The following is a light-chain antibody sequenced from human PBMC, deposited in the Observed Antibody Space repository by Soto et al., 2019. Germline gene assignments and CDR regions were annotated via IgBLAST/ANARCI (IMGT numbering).Light chain of an antibody. CDR3: QQYGSSPYT. V-gene: IGKV3-20*01. J-gene: IGKJ2*01. Sequence: ENVLTQSPGTLSLSPGERATLSCRAGQSVRSSYLAWYQQRPGHAPRLLIYGASTRATVIPARFSGSGSVTDFNLTISSLEPEDFDMFYCQQYGSSPYTFGQGTKLEI. CDR1: QSVRSSY. CDR2: GAS.